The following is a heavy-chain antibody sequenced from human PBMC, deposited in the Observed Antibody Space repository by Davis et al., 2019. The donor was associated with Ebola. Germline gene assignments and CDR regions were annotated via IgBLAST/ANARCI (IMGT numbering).Heavy chain of an antibody. CDR3: AKWDCSGGSCYGMDV. D-gene: IGHD2-15*01. Sequence: GESLKISCAASGFTFSGSAMHWVRQASGKGLEWVSYISSSSSTIYYADSVKGRFTISRDNAKNSLYLQMNSLRDEDTAVYYCAKWDCSGGSCYGMDVWGQGTTVTVSS. CDR1: GFTFSGSA. V-gene: IGHV3-48*02. J-gene: IGHJ6*02. CDR2: ISSSSSTI.